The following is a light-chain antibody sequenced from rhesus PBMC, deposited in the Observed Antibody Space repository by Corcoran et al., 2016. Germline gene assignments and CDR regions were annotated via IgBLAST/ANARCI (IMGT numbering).Light chain of an antibody. Sequence: ETVVTQSPATLSLSPGERATLSCRASQSVGSYLAWSQQKPGQAPRLLIDGASSRAPGIPDRFSGSGSGTDLTRTISSVEPEDVGVYYCQQSSNLSRTFGQGTKVEIK. CDR2: GAS. CDR3: QQSSNLSRT. CDR1: QSVGSY. V-gene: IGKV3-24*04. J-gene: IGKJ1*01.